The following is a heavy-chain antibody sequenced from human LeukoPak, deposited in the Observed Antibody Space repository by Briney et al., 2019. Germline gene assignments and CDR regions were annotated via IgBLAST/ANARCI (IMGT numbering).Heavy chain of an antibody. V-gene: IGHV4-34*01. D-gene: IGHD3-10*01. CDR3: ARGLPVYGSGSRPSNRFDP. J-gene: IGHJ5*02. CDR1: GGSFSGYY. CDR2: INHSGST. Sequence: SETLSLTCAVYGGSFSGYYWSWIRQPPGKGLEWIGEINHSGSTNYNPSLKSRVTISVDTSKNQFSLKLSSVTAADTAVYYSARGLPVYGSGSRPSNRFDPWGQGTLVTVSS.